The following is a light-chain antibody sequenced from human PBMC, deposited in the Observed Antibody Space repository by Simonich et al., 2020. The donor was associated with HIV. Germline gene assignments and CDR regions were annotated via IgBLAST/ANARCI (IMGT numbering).Light chain of an antibody. CDR3: QQYDELPYT. J-gene: IGKJ2*01. CDR1: QDIRNY. Sequence: DIQMTQSPSSLSESVGDRVTITCHASQDIRNYLNWYQQKAGKAPKLLIYDATNLETGVPSRFSGSGSGTDFTFTISSLQPADIATYYCQQYDELPYTFGQGTKLEIK. V-gene: IGKV1-33*01. CDR2: DAT.